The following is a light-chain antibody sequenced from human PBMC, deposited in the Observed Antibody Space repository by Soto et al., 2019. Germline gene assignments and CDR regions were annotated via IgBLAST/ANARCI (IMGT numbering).Light chain of an antibody. J-gene: IGKJ4*01. CDR2: DAS. V-gene: IGKV1-33*01. CDR1: QDIRNY. Sequence: DIRLTQSPSSLSASVGDRVTITCQASQDIRNYLNWYQQKPGRAPNLLIYDASNLKTGVPSRFSGSGSWTDFTFTISSLQPEDIATYYCQHYDHLPPLSFGEGTKVEIK. CDR3: QHYDHLPPLS.